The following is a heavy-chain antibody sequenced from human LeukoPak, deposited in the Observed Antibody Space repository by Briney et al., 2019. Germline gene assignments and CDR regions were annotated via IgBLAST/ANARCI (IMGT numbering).Heavy chain of an antibody. V-gene: IGHV4-4*09. Sequence: PSETLSLTCSVSGGSINSHYWSWIRQPPGKGLEWIGYTHPSGNTNYSPSLKSRVTISIDTSRNQFSLKLSSVTAADTAVYYCARKAPKKGWFDPWGQGTLVTVSS. J-gene: IGHJ5*02. CDR1: GGSINSHY. CDR2: THPSGNT. CDR3: ARKAPKKGWFDP.